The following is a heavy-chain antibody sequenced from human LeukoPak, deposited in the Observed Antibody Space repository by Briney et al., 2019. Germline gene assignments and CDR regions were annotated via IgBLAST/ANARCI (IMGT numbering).Heavy chain of an antibody. CDR2: ISGRSTTI. Sequence: GGSLRLSCAASGFSFSGYSMDWLRQAPGKGLEWISYISGRSTTIYYADSVKGRFTISRDNAKTSLYLQMNSLRAEDTAVYYCARDLSGVTGYTYGRGIDYWGQGTLVTVSS. D-gene: IGHD5-18*01. V-gene: IGHV3-48*04. CDR3: ARDLSGVTGYTYGRGIDY. CDR1: GFSFSGYS. J-gene: IGHJ4*02.